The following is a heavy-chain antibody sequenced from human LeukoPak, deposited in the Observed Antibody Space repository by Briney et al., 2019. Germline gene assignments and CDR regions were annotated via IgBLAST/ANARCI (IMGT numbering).Heavy chain of an antibody. CDR3: ARYGSGSYYNDQTDY. Sequence: ASVKVSCKASGYTFTSYGISWVRQAPGQGLEWMGWISAYNGNTNYAQKLQGRVTMTTDTSTSTAYMELRSLRSDDTAVYYCARYGSGSYYNDQTDYWGQGTLVTVSS. J-gene: IGHJ4*02. V-gene: IGHV1-18*01. CDR2: ISAYNGNT. CDR1: GYTFTSYG. D-gene: IGHD3-10*01.